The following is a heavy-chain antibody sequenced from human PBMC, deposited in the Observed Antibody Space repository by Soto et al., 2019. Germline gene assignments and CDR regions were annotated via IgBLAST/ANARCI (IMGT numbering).Heavy chain of an antibody. D-gene: IGHD5-12*01. CDR3: VRVAASPGYPDN. V-gene: IGHV1-69*14. Sequence: QVQLVQSGAEVRQPASSVKVSCKTSGATFSSYAITWVRQAPGQGLEWMGGIVPTVDTSTYAQQFQSRVTNTADKFTNTVYMELSSLRSDATAVYYCVRVAASPGYPDNWGQGTLVTVSS. J-gene: IGHJ4*02. CDR2: IVPTVDTS. CDR1: GATFSSYA.